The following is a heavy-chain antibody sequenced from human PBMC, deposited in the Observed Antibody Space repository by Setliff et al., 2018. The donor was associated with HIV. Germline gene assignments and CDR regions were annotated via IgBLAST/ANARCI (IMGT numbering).Heavy chain of an antibody. CDR2: INHSGRI. V-gene: IGHV4-34*01. Sequence: SETLSLTCAVYGGSLSGHYWSWIRQPPGKGLEWIGEINHSGRINCNPSLKSRVTISLDTSKNQFSLKLSSVTAADTAVYYCARGIQHVVVVTAVRYFDSWGQGTLVTSPQ. J-gene: IGHJ4*02. CDR1: GGSLSGHY. D-gene: IGHD2-21*02. CDR3: ARGIQHVVVVTAVRYFDS.